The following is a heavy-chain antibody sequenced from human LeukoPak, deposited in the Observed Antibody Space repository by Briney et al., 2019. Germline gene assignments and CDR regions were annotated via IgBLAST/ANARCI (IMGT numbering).Heavy chain of an antibody. CDR2: IYTSGST. V-gene: IGHV4-4*07. Sequence: PSETLSPTCTVSGGSISSYYWSWIRQPAGKGLDWIGRIYTSGSTNYNPSLKSRVTMSVDTSKNQFSLKLSSVTAADTAVYYCARELVGQYCSGGSCYNFYYYYYMDVWGKGTTVTVSS. CDR3: ARELVGQYCSGGSCYNFYYYYYMDV. J-gene: IGHJ6*03. D-gene: IGHD2-15*01. CDR1: GGSISSYY.